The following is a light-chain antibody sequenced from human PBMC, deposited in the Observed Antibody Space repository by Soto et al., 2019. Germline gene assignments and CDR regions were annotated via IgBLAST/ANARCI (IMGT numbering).Light chain of an antibody. Sequence: QSVLTQPPSASGTPGQSVTISCSGSSSNVGSNTVNSYQQLPGPAPKLLIHTNDPRPPGVPDRLSGPTTGTYTALAISGRLSADEAVYHCATWCATLSAWVFGGGTKLTVL. CDR2: TND. CDR1: SSNVGSNT. J-gene: IGLJ3*02. CDR3: ATWCATLSAWV. V-gene: IGLV1-44*01.